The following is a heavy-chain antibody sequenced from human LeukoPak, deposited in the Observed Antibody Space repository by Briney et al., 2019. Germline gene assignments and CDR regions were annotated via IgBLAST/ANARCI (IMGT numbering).Heavy chain of an antibody. V-gene: IGHV1-18*01. Sequence: ASVKVSCKASGGTFSSYAISWVRQAPGQGLEWMGWISAYNGNTNYAQKFQGRVTMTRDTSTSTVYMELSSLRSEDTAVYYCARAGGSDGLAAAGTWYFQHWGQGTLVTVSS. CDR1: GGTFSSYA. D-gene: IGHD6-13*01. J-gene: IGHJ1*01. CDR2: ISAYNGNT. CDR3: ARAGGSDGLAAAGTWYFQH.